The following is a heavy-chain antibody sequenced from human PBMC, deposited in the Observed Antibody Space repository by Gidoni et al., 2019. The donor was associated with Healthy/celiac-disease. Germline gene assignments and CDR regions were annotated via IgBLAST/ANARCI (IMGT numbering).Heavy chain of an antibody. CDR1: GFTFSSYA. CDR3: AKGTVTTIRYYYGMDV. D-gene: IGHD4-4*01. J-gene: IGHJ6*02. CDR2: ISGSGGST. V-gene: IGHV3-23*01. Sequence: EVQLLESGGGLVQPGGSLRLSCAASGFTFSSYAMSWVRQAPGKGLEWVSAISGSGGSTYYADSVKGRFTISRDNSKNTLYLQMNSLRAEDTAVYYCAKGTVTTIRYYYGMDVWGQGTTVTVSS.